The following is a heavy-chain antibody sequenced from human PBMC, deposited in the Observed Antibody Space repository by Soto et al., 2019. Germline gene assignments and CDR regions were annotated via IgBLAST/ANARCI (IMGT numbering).Heavy chain of an antibody. CDR2: INAGNGNT. J-gene: IGHJ4*02. Sequence: QVPLVQSGAEVKKPGASVKVSCKASGYTFTSYAMHWVRQAPGQRLEWMGWINAGNGNTKYSQKFQGRVTITRDTSASTAYMELSSLRSEDTAVYYCAYSYGDFFDYWGQGTLVTVSS. D-gene: IGHD5-18*01. CDR3: AYSYGDFFDY. V-gene: IGHV1-3*01. CDR1: GYTFTSYA.